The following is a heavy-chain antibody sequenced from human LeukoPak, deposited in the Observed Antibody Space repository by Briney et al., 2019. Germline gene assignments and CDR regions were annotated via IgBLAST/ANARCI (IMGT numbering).Heavy chain of an antibody. J-gene: IGHJ4*02. CDR3: AKDGKVIFDY. V-gene: IGHV3-30*18. Sequence: PGGSLRLSCAASGFTFSSYWMSWVRQAPGKGLEWVAVISYDGSNKYYADSVKGRFTISRDNSKNTLYLQMNSLRAEDTAVYYCAKDGKVIFDYWGQGTLVTVSS. CDR2: ISYDGSNK. D-gene: IGHD2-21*01. CDR1: GFTFSSYW.